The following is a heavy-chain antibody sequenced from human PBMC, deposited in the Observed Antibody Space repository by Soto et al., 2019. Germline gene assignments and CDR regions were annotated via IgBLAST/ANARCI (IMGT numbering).Heavy chain of an antibody. J-gene: IGHJ6*02. V-gene: IGHV1-2*02. CDR2: INPNSGGT. CDR1: GYTFTGYY. D-gene: IGHD6-13*01. Sequence: WASVKVSCKASGYTFTGYYMHWVRQAPGQGLEWMGWINPNSGGTNYAQKFQGRVTMTRDTSISTAYMELSRLRSDDTAVYYCARELSSSWYATYYGMDVWGQGTTVTVSS. CDR3: ARELSSSWYATYYGMDV.